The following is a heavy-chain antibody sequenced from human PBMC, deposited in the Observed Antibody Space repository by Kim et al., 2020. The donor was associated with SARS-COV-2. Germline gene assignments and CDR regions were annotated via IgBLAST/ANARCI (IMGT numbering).Heavy chain of an antibody. V-gene: IGHV3-7*01. Sequence: KYYVDSVKGRFTISRENAKNSLYLQMKSLRAEDTAVYYCARDLAVAGFDYWGQGTLVTVSS. CDR2: K. CDR3: ARDLAVAGFDY. J-gene: IGHJ4*02. D-gene: IGHD6-19*01.